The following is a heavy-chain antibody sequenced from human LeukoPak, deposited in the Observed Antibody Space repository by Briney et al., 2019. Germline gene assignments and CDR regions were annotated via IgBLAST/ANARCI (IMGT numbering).Heavy chain of an antibody. Sequence: QSGPTLVKPTQTLTLTCTFSGFSLSTSGVGVAWSRQPPGKALEWLALIYSNNDKRYSPSLKSRLTITKDTSKNQVVLTVTNMDPVDTATYYCAHRYDYGGDHYWGQGTLVTVSS. J-gene: IGHJ4*02. CDR1: GFSLSTSGVG. V-gene: IGHV2-5*01. CDR2: IYSNNDK. D-gene: IGHD4-23*01. CDR3: AHRYDYGGDHY.